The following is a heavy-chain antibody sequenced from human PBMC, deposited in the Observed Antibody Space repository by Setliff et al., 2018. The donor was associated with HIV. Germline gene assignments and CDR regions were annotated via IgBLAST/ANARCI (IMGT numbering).Heavy chain of an antibody. Sequence: PSETLSLTCDVSGSSISTAYYWGWIRQPPGKGLEWIGSIFHTGNTYYNPSLKSRVSISVDTSKNQISLNLTSVTAADTAVHYCASRIYYYDSNNFLREEGFDPWGQGTLVTVSS. V-gene: IGHV4-38-2*01. D-gene: IGHD3-22*01. CDR2: IFHTGNT. J-gene: IGHJ5*02. CDR3: ASRIYYYDSNNFLREEGFDP. CDR1: GSSISTAYY.